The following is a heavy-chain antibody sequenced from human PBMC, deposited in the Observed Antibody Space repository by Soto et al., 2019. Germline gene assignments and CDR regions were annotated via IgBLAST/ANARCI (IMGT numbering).Heavy chain of an antibody. V-gene: IGHV4-59*01. CDR1: GDSISPYY. J-gene: IGHJ4*02. CDR3: ARDVSPTY. Sequence: TLSLTCIVSGDSISPYYWTWIRQPPGKGLEWIGHIYYSGSPNYNPSLKSRVTISVDTSKSQFSLKLSSVTAADTAVYYCARDVSPTYWGQGMLVTVSS. CDR2: IYYSGSP.